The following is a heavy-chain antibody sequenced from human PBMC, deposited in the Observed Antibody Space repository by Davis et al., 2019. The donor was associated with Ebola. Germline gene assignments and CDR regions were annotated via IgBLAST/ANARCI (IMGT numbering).Heavy chain of an antibody. CDR2: IVVGSGNT. J-gene: IGHJ4*02. D-gene: IGHD3-16*02. CDR3: AAEAGGVISPYYFDY. V-gene: IGHV1-58*01. Sequence: SVKVSCKASGFTFTSSAVQWVRQARGQRLEWIGWIVVGSGNTNYAQKFQERVTITRDMSTSTAYMELSSLRSEDTAVYYCAAEAGGVISPYYFDYWGQGTLVTVSS. CDR1: GFTFTSSA.